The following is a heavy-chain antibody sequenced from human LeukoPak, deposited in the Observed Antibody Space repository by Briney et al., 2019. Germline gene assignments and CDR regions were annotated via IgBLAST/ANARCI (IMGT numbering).Heavy chain of an antibody. D-gene: IGHD6-19*01. CDR2: IYYSGST. CDR3: AKIAVAGTEYYYYGMDV. CDR1: GESFIYYH. J-gene: IGHJ6*02. Sequence: PSETLSLTCGVYGESFIYYHWSWIRQPPGKGLEWIGYIYYSGSTNYNPSLKSRVTISVDTSKNQFSLKLSSVTAADTAVYYCAKIAVAGTEYYYYGMDVWGQGTTVTVSS. V-gene: IGHV4-59*08.